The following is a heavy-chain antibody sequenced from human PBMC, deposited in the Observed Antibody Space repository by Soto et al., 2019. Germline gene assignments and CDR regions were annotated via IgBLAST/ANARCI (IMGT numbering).Heavy chain of an antibody. J-gene: IGHJ6*02. D-gene: IGHD5-12*01. CDR1: GGTFNTFA. Sequence: QVQLVQSGAEVKKPGSSVKVSCKASGGTFNTFAISWVRQAPGQGFEWLGGIIPIFRTPDYAQKFQGRVTIIADESASTASMELSSLRSDDTAVYYCARDKERQRLGGNYYYAMDVWGQGTTVTVSS. V-gene: IGHV1-69*12. CDR2: IIPIFRTP. CDR3: ARDKERQRLGGNYYYAMDV.